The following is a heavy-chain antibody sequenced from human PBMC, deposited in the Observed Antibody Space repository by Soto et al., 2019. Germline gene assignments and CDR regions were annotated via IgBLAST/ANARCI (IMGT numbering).Heavy chain of an antibody. V-gene: IGHV3-30*18. CDR1: GFTFSNYG. CDR2: ISYDGSNK. Sequence: PGGSLRLSCAASGFTFSNYGMHWVRQAPGKGLEWVAVISYDGSNKYYADSVRGQFTISRDNSKNTLYLQMNSLKPEDTAVYYCTKMGARKDAFDIWGQGTMVTVSS. J-gene: IGHJ3*02. CDR3: TKMGARKDAFDI. D-gene: IGHD3-16*01.